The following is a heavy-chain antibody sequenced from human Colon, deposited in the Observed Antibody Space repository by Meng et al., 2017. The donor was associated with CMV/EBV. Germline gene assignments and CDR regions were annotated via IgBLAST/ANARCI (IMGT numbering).Heavy chain of an antibody. D-gene: IGHD1-26*01. V-gene: IGHV3-48*03. CDR3: VRDILRVGITYYFDY. J-gene: IGHJ4*02. CDR2: ISSGGHTI. Sequence: GESLKISCVTSGFTFSSYEMNWVRQAPGKGLEWVSYISSGGHTINYADSVKGRFTISRDNAKNSLYLQMNSLRAEDTAVYYCVRDILRVGITYYFDYWGQGTLVTVSS. CDR1: GFTFSSYE.